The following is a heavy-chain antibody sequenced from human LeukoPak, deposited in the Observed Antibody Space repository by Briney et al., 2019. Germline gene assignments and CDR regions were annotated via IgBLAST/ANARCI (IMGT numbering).Heavy chain of an antibody. CDR3: ARDRYYDILTGYSRLVNYYLDY. V-gene: IGHV3-21*01. D-gene: IGHD3-9*01. CDR1: GFTFSSYS. Sequence: GGSLRLSCAASGFTFSSYSMNWVRQAPEKGLEWVSSISSSSSYRYYADSVKGRFTISRDNAKNSLYLQMNSLRAEDTAVYYCARDRYYDILTGYSRLVNYYLDYWGQGTLVTVSS. J-gene: IGHJ4*02. CDR2: ISSSSSYR.